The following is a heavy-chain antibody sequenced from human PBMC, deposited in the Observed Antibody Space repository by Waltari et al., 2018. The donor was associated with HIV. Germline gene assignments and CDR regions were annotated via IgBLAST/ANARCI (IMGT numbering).Heavy chain of an antibody. V-gene: IGHV4-59*01. CDR1: GGSISSYY. Sequence: QVQLQESGPGLVKPSETLSLTCTVSGGSISSYYWSWIRQPPGKGLEWIGYVYYSGSTNYHPSLKSRVTMSVDTSKNQFSLKLSSVTAADTAVYYCARCLWFGGEYGMDVWGQGTTVTVSS. CDR2: VYYSGST. J-gene: IGHJ6*02. D-gene: IGHD3-10*01. CDR3: ARCLWFGGEYGMDV.